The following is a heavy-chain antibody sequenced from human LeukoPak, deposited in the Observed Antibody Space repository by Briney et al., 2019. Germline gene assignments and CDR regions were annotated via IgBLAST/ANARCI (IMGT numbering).Heavy chain of an antibody. J-gene: IGHJ4*02. V-gene: IGHV3-64D*09. CDR1: GFTFRSYA. CDR2: ISRNGDST. Sequence: EGSLRLSCSASGFTFRSYAVHWVRQAPGKGLEYISSISRNGDSTYYADSVKGRFTISRDNSKNTLSLHMSSLKPDDTAVYYCVKSDNIVGATYFDYWGQGTLVTVSS. CDR3: VKSDNIVGATYFDY. D-gene: IGHD1-26*01.